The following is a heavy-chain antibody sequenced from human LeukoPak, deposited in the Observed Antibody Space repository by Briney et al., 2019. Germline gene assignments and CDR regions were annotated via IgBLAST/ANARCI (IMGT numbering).Heavy chain of an antibody. CDR2: RNPNSGNT. Sequence: GASVKFSCKASGYTLTSYDINWVRQATGQGLDWMGWRNPNSGNTSSAQKFPGRVTITRNTSISTVYMELSSLRSEDTAVYYCAREAITIFGVVRTETTYGPHRFDPWGQGTLVTVSS. V-gene: IGHV1-8*03. D-gene: IGHD3-3*01. CDR1: GYTLTSYD. CDR3: AREAITIFGVVRTETTYGPHRFDP. J-gene: IGHJ5*02.